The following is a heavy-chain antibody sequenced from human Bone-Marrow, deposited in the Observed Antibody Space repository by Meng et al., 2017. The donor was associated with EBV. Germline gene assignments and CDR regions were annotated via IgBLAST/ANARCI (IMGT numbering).Heavy chain of an antibody. CDR3: ARSPYDILTGLFDY. V-gene: IGHV1-69*01. CDR2: IILNFGTA. J-gene: IGHJ4*02. Sequence: QVHVVQSGSEVKKPGASVNVSCKASGGTFSSYAISWVRQAPGQGLEWMGVIILNFGTANYAQKFQGRVTITADESTSTAYMELSSLRSEDTAVYYCARSPYDILTGLFDYWGQGTLVTVSS. CDR1: GGTFSSYA. D-gene: IGHD3-9*01.